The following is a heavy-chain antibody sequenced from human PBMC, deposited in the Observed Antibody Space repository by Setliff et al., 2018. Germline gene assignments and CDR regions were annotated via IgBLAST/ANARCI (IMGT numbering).Heavy chain of an antibody. J-gene: IGHJ6*03. CDR3: AREQWLDPPGYYYMDV. Sequence: KASETLSLTCAVYGGSFSGYYWSWIRQPPGKGLEWIGHIYIGGSANYNPSLKSRVTMSIDTSKNQFSLKLNSVTAADMAVYYCAREQWLDPPGYYYMDVWAKGTTVTVSS. V-gene: IGHV4-59*10. D-gene: IGHD6-19*01. CDR1: GGSFSGYY. CDR2: IYIGGSA.